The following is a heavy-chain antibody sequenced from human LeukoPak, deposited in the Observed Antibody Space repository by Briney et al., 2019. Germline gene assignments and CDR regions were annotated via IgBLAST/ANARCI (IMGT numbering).Heavy chain of an antibody. D-gene: IGHD6-19*01. J-gene: IGHJ4*02. CDR1: GGSISSYY. V-gene: IGHV4-59*01. Sequence: SETLSLTCTVSGGSISSYYWSWIRQPPGKGLEWTGYIYYNGSTNYNPSLKSRVTISVDTSKNQFSLKLSSVTAADTAVYYCARYSSGWYLDYWGQGTLVTVSS. CDR3: ARYSSGWYLDY. CDR2: IYYNGST.